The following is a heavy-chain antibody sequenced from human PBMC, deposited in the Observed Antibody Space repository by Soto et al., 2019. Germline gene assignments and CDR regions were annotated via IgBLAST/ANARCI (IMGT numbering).Heavy chain of an antibody. CDR3: ASDCSSGCITACGIYYYYGVDV. CDR2: INPNSGGT. V-gene: IGHV1-2*02. CDR1: GYTFSGYY. J-gene: IGHJ6*02. D-gene: IGHD6-13*01. Sequence: ASVKVSCKASGYTFSGYYIHWVRQAPGEGLEWMGWINPNSGGTNYAQKFQGRVTMTRDTPISTAYMELSRLRSDDTAVYYCASDCSSGCITACGIYYYYGVDVWGQGTTVTVSS.